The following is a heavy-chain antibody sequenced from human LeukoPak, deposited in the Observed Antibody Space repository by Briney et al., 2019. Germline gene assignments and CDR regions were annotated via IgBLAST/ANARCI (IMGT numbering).Heavy chain of an antibody. Sequence: SETXSLTCTVSGGSISSGSYYWSWIRQPAGKGLEWIGRIYTSGSTNYNPSLKSRVTISVDTSKNQFSLKLSSVTAADTAVYYCARDRAYGGNLDYWGQGTLVTVSS. CDR1: GGSISSGSYY. CDR3: ARDRAYGGNLDY. CDR2: IYTSGST. D-gene: IGHD4-23*01. J-gene: IGHJ4*02. V-gene: IGHV4-61*02.